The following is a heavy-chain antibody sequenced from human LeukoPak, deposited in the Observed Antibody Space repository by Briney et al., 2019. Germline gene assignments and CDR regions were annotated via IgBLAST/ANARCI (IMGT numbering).Heavy chain of an antibody. V-gene: IGHV1-18*01. J-gene: IGHJ4*02. CDR3: ARGRYYYDSSGYRPPRY. D-gene: IGHD3-22*01. Sequence: ASVKVSCKASGYTFTSYGISWVRQAPGQGLEWMGWISAYNGNTNYAQKLQGRVTMTTDTSTSTAYMELRSLRSDDTAVYYCARGRYYYDSSGYRPPRYWGQGTLVTVSS. CDR1: GYTFTSYG. CDR2: ISAYNGNT.